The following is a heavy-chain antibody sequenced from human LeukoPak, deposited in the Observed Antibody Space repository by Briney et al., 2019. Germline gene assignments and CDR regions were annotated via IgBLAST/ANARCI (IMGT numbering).Heavy chain of an antibody. CDR1: GGSISSGGYY. J-gene: IGHJ4*02. CDR2: IYYSGST. V-gene: IGHV4-31*03. CDR3: ARSYGSGSAGYDS. D-gene: IGHD3-10*01. Sequence: PSQTLSLTCTVSGGSISSGGYYWSWIRQHPGKGLEWIGYIYYSGSTYYNPSLKSRVTISVDTSKNQFSLKLSSVTAADTAVYYCARSYGSGSAGYDSWGQGTLVTVSS.